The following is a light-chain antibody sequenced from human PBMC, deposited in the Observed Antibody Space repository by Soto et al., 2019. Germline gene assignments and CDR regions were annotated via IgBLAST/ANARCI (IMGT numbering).Light chain of an antibody. J-gene: IGKJ1*01. V-gene: IGKV3-15*01. CDR2: GAS. Sequence: EIVMTQSPATLSVSPGERATLSCRASQSLSSNLAWYQQKPGQAPRLLIYGASTRATGIPARFSGSGSGTAFTLTISSLQSEDFAVYYCQQYNNWPSWTFGQGTKVEIK. CDR3: QQYNNWPSWT. CDR1: QSLSSN.